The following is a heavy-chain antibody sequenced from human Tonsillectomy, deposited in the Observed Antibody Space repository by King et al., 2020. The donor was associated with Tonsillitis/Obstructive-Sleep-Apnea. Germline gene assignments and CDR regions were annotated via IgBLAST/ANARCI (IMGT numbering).Heavy chain of an antibody. CDR2: IWYDGSNK. Sequence: VQLVESGGGVVQPGRSLRLSCAASGFTFSIYGMHWVRQAPGKGLEWVAVIWYDGSNKYYADSVKGRFTISRDNSKNTLYLQMSSLRAEDTAVYYCAGMGGSSTSCYKDYYYYGMDVWGQGTAVTVSS. J-gene: IGHJ6*02. D-gene: IGHD2-2*02. V-gene: IGHV3-33*01. CDR3: AGMGGSSTSCYKDYYYYGMDV. CDR1: GFTFSIYG.